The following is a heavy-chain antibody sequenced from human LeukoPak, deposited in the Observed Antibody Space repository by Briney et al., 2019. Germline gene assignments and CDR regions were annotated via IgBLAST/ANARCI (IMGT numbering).Heavy chain of an antibody. J-gene: IGHJ3*02. V-gene: IGHV3-23*01. Sequence: GGSLRLSCAASGFTFSSYAMSWVRQAPGKGLEWVSAISGSGGSTYYADSVKGRFTISRDNSKNTLYLQMNSLRAEDTAVYYCAKHTIFGVGAPGAFDIWGQGTMVTVSS. CDR1: GFTFSSYA. CDR3: AKHTIFGVGAPGAFDI. D-gene: IGHD3-3*01. CDR2: ISGSGGST.